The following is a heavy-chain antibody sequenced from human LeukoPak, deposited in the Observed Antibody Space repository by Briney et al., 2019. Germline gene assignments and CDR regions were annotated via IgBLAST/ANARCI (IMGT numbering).Heavy chain of an antibody. CDR1: GFTFSGYS. V-gene: IGHV3-48*01. CDR3: AKDDIVVVPAANPHDY. CDR2: ISSSSTTI. J-gene: IGHJ4*02. D-gene: IGHD2-2*01. Sequence: GGSLRLSCAASGFTFSGYSMNWVRQAPGKGLEWVSYISSSSTTIYYADSVKGRFTISRDNAKNSLYLQMNSLRAEDTAVYYCAKDDIVVVPAANPHDYWGQGTLVTVSS.